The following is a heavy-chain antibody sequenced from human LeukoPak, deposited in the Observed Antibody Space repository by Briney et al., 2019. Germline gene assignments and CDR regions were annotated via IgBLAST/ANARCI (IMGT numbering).Heavy chain of an antibody. CDR3: AKDRVIGVTTFDY. CDR1: GFTFSNYA. V-gene: IGHV3-23*01. Sequence: GGSLRLSCTASGFTFSNYAMSWVRQAPGKGLEWVSGLSGSGGSTYYTDSVKGRFTIPRDNSKNTLHLQMNSLRAEDTAVYYCAKDRVIGVTTFDYWGQGTLVTVSS. J-gene: IGHJ4*02. CDR2: LSGSGGST. D-gene: IGHD2-21*02.